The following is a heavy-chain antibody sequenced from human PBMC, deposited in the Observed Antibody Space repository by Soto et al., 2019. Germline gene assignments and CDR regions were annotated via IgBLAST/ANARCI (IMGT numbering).Heavy chain of an antibody. CDR3: ARDGGGSSNAFDI. J-gene: IGHJ3*02. Sequence: EASVKVSCKASGYTFTGYYMHWVRQAPGQGLEWMGWINPNSGGTNYAQKFQGWVTMTRDTSISTAYMELSRLRSDDTAVYYCARDGGGSSNAFDIWGQGTMVTVSS. V-gene: IGHV1-2*04. CDR2: INPNSGGT. D-gene: IGHD6-6*01. CDR1: GYTFTGYY.